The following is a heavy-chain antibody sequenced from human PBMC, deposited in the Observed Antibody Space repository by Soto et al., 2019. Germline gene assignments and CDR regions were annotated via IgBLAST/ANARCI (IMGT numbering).Heavy chain of an antibody. Sequence: ESGGGLVKPGGSLRLSCAASGFTFSSYSMNWVRQAPGKGLEWVSSISSSSSYIYYADSVKGRFTISRDNAKNSLYLQMNSLRAEDTAVYYCARDIGLYCSGGSCYSCDYWGQGTLVTVSS. CDR2: ISSSSSYI. J-gene: IGHJ4*02. V-gene: IGHV3-21*01. CDR3: ARDIGLYCSGGSCYSCDY. D-gene: IGHD2-15*01. CDR1: GFTFSSYS.